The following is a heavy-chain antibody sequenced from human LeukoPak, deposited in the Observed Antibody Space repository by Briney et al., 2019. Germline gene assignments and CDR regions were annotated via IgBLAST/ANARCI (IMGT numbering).Heavy chain of an antibody. CDR2: ISYDGSNK. CDR3: AKDYITMVRGVIYYYYYGMDV. V-gene: IGHV3-30*18. D-gene: IGHD3-10*01. J-gene: IGHJ6*02. CDR1: GFTFSSYG. Sequence: GRSLRLSCAASGFTFSSYGMHWVRQAPGKGLEWVAVISYDGSNKYYADSVKGRFTISRDNSKNTLYLQMNSLRAEDTAVYYCAKDYITMVRGVIYYYYYGMDVWGQGTTVTVSS.